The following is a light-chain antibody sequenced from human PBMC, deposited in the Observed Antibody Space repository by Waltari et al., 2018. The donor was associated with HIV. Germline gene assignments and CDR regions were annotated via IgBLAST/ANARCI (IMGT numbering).Light chain of an antibody. CDR2: DAS. V-gene: IGKV1-8*01. Sequence: AIRMTQSPSSFSASTGDRVTITCRANQDISNYLAWYQQKPGIVPKLLVYDASALQSGVPSRFSGSGSGTDFTLTISSLQSEDFATYFCQQYYTYPLTFGGGTNVDIK. J-gene: IGKJ4*01. CDR3: QQYYTYPLT. CDR1: QDISNY.